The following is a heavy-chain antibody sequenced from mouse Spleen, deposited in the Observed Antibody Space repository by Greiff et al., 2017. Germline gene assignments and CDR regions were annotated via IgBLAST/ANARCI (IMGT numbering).Heavy chain of an antibody. CDR3: ARDAPRGAMDY. CDR2: INSNGGST. CDR1: GFTFSSYG. V-gene: IGHV5-6-3*01. J-gene: IGHJ4*01. Sequence: EVQRVESGGGLVQPGGSLKLSCAASGFTFSSYGMSWVRQTPDKRLELVATINSNGGSTYYPDSVKGRFTISRDNAKNTLYLQMSSLKSEDTAMYYCARDAPRGAMDYWGQGTSVTVSS.